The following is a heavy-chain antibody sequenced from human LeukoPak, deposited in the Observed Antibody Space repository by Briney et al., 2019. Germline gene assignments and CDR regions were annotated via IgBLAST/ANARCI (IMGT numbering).Heavy chain of an antibody. CDR2: ISSSGDTI. V-gene: IGHV3-48*01. J-gene: IGHJ4*02. CDR1: GFTFSNYD. Sequence: GSLRLSCVTSGFTFSNYDINWVRQAPGKGLEWISYISSSGDTIKYADSVKGRFSISRDNGKNSLFLQMNGLRAEDTAVYYCARRSITGTTGFWGQGTLVTVSS. CDR3: ARRSITGTTGF. D-gene: IGHD1-7*01.